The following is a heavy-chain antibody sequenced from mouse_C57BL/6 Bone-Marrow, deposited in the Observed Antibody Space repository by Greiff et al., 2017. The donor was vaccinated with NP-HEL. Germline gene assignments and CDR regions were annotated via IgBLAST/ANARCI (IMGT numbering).Heavy chain of an antibody. CDR1: GYTFTSYW. D-gene: IGHD2-5*01. Sequence: QVQLQQPGAELVRPGSSVKLSCKASGYTFTSYWMHWVKQRPIQGLEWIGNIDPSDSETHYNQKFKDKATLTVDKSSSTAYMQLSSLTSEDSAVYYCARAGSNYLYCYFDVWGTGTTVTVSS. CDR3: ARAGSNYLYCYFDV. J-gene: IGHJ1*03. CDR2: IDPSDSET. V-gene: IGHV1-52*01.